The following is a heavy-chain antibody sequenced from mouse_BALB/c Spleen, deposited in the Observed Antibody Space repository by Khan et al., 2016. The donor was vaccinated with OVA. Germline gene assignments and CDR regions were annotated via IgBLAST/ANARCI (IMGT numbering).Heavy chain of an antibody. V-gene: IGHV5-17*02. CDR3: ARESNFDY. Sequence: EVELVESGGGLVQPGGSRKLSCAASGFTFSRFGMHWVRQAPAKGLEWVAYISSGSSTIYYADTVKGRFTISRDNPKNTLFLQMTILRSEDTAMYYCARESNFDYGGQGTTLTVSS. CDR2: ISSGSSTI. J-gene: IGHJ2*01. CDR1: GFTFSRFG.